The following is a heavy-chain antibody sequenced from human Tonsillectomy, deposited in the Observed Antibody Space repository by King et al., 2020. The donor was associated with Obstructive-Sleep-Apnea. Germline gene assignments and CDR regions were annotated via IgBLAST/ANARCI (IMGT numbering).Heavy chain of an antibody. Sequence: VQLQESGPGLVKPSQTLSLTCTVSGGSISSGGYYWSWIRQHPGKGREGIGYIFYSGNTYYNPSLKSRVTLAVETSKNQFSLKLSSVTAADTAVYYCATRDVHRVMVAFDYWGQGTLVTVSS. CDR1: GGSISSGGYY. V-gene: IGHV4-31*03. D-gene: IGHD5-18*01. CDR3: ATRDVHRVMVAFDY. J-gene: IGHJ4*02. CDR2: IFYSGNT.